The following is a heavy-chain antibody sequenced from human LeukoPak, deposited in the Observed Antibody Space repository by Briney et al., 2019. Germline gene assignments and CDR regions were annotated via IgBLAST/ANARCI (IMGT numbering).Heavy chain of an antibody. CDR1: GYTFTSYG. Sequence: ASVKVSCKASGYTFTSYGISWVRQAPGQGLEWMGWISAYNGNTNYAQKLQGRVTMTTDTSTSTAYMELRSLRSDDTAVYYCATPRYSDNRGYYYDLTYWGQGTLVTVSS. V-gene: IGHV1-18*01. D-gene: IGHD3-22*01. CDR2: ISAYNGNT. J-gene: IGHJ4*02. CDR3: ATPRYSDNRGYYYDLTY.